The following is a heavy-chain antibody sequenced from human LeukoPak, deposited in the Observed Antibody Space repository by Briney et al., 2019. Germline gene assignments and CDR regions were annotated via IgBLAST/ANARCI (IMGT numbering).Heavy chain of an antibody. Sequence: SGGSLRLSCAASGFTFSSYWMSWVRQAPGKGLEWVANIKQDGSEKYYVDSVKGRFTISRDNAKNSLYLQMNSLRAEDTAVYYCTNPPTVTKIRFDPWGQGTLVTVSS. CDR1: GFTFSSYW. D-gene: IGHD4-17*01. J-gene: IGHJ5*02. CDR2: IKQDGSEK. CDR3: TNPPTVTKIRFDP. V-gene: IGHV3-7*03.